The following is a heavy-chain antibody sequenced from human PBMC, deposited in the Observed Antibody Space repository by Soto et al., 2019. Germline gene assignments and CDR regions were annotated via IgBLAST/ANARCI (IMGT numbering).Heavy chain of an antibody. D-gene: IGHD1-1*01. CDR3: VRQKDDRWDDGRIYYYFYSMDV. J-gene: IGHJ6*02. CDR1: GFTFSNYW. V-gene: IGHV3-74*01. Sequence: EVQLVESGGALVQPGGSLRLSCAASGFTFSNYWMHWVRQAPGKGLVWVSRINSDDSSTSYADSVKGRFTISRDNAKKTLYLQMNNLSGEDTAVYYCVRQKDDRWDDGRIYYYFYSMDVWGQGTTVTVSS. CDR2: INSDDSST.